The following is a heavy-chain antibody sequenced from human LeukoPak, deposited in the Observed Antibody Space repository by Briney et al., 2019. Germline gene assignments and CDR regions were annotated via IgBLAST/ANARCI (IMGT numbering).Heavy chain of an antibody. J-gene: IGHJ4*02. CDR3: ATTRHYYDSSGYHRGVWDY. D-gene: IGHD3-22*01. V-gene: IGHV3-66*01. CDR2: IYSGGST. CDR1: GFTVSSNY. Sequence: GGSLRLSCAASGFTVSSNYMSWVRQAPGKGLEWVSVIYSGGSTYYADSVKGRFTISRDNSKNTLYLQMNSLRAEDTAVYYCATTRHYYDSSGYHRGVWDYWGQGTLVTVSS.